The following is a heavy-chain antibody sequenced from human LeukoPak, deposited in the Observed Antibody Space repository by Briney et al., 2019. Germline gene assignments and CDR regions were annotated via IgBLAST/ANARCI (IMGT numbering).Heavy chain of an antibody. Sequence: GGSLRLSCAASGFTFSSYAMHWVRQAPGKGLEWVAVISYDGSNKYYADSVKGRFTISRDNSKNTLYLQMNSLRAEDTAVYYCARGGRTAMAIDYWGQGTLVTDSS. D-gene: IGHD5-18*01. CDR1: GFTFSSYA. V-gene: IGHV3-30-3*01. J-gene: IGHJ4*02. CDR2: ISYDGSNK. CDR3: ARGGRTAMAIDY.